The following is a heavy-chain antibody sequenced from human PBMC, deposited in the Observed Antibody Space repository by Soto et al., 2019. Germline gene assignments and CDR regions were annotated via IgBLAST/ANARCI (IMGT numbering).Heavy chain of an antibody. J-gene: IGHJ4*02. CDR3: VWDTWIQLWGALGY. D-gene: IGHD5-18*01. CDR1: GFTFSSYA. CDR2: ISYDGSNK. V-gene: IGHV3-30-3*01. Sequence: GGSLRLSCAASGFTFSSYAMHWVRQAPGKGLEWVAVISYDGSNKYYADSVKGRFTISRDNSKNTLYLQMNSLRAEDTAVYYCVWDTWIQLWGALGYWGQGTLVTVSS.